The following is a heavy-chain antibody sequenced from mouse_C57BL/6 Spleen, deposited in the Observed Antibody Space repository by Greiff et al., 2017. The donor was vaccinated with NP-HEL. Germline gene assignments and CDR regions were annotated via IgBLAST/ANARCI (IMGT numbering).Heavy chain of an antibody. Sequence: VQLQQPGAELVMPGASVKLSCKASGYTFTSYWMHWVKQRPGQGLEWIGEIDPSDSYTNYNQKFKGKSTLTVDKSSSTAYMQLSSLTSEDSAVYYCARGGSNYIDYWGQGTTLTVSS. CDR1: GYTFTSYW. CDR3: ARGGSNYIDY. CDR2: IDPSDSYT. V-gene: IGHV1-69*01. J-gene: IGHJ2*01. D-gene: IGHD1-1*01.